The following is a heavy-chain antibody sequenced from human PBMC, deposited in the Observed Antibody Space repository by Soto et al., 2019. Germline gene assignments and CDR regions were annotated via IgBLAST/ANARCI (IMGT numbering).Heavy chain of an antibody. Sequence: EVQLVESGGGLVQPGGSLRLSCVASGFTFSDSWMHWVRQAPGKGLVWVSRVNEHGTDSNYADSVKGRFTISRDNAKNTVYLQMNGPAAEDTAVYYCASVAVVTRGIDYWGQGTVVTVSS. CDR2: VNEHGTDS. J-gene: IGHJ4*02. D-gene: IGHD6-19*01. V-gene: IGHV3-74*01. CDR1: GFTFSDSW. CDR3: ASVAVVTRGIDY.